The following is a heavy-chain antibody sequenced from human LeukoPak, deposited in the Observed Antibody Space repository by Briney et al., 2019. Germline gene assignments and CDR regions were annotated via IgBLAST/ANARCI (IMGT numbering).Heavy chain of an antibody. CDR3: ARMNVDTAMVQDYYYMDV. J-gene: IGHJ6*03. CDR2: INPNSGGT. D-gene: IGHD5-18*01. Sequence: GASVKVSCKASGYTFTGYYMHWVRQAPGQGLEWMGWINPNSGGTNYAQKFQGRVTMTRDTSISTAYMELSRLRSDDTAVYYCARMNVDTAMVQDYYYMDVWGKGTTVTVSS. CDR1: GYTFTGYY. V-gene: IGHV1-2*02.